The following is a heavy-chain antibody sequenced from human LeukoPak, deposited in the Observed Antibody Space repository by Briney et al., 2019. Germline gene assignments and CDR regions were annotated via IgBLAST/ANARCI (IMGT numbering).Heavy chain of an antibody. D-gene: IGHD6-13*01. CDR3: ARQGRIPRIAAAGNWFDP. CDR1: GGSISSSSYY. V-gene: IGHV4-39*01. Sequence: SETLSLTCTVSGGSISSSSYYWGWIRQPPGKGLEWIGSIYYSESTYYNPSLKSRVTISVDTSKTQFSLKLSSVTAADTAVYYCARQGRIPRIAAAGNWFDPWGQGTLVTVSS. J-gene: IGHJ5*02. CDR2: IYYSEST.